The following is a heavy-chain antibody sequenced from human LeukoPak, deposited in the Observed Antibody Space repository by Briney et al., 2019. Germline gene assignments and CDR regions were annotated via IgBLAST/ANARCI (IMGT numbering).Heavy chain of an antibody. CDR1: GFTFSSYS. V-gene: IGHV3-21*01. J-gene: IGHJ4*02. D-gene: IGHD4-17*01. CDR3: ARDTWTTVTHIFDY. CDR2: ISSSSSYI. Sequence: PGGSLRLSCAASGFTFSSYSMNWVRQAPGKGLEWVSSISSSSSYIYYADSVKGRFTISRDNAKESLYLQMNSLRVGDTAVYYCARDTWTTVTHIFDYWGQGTLVTVSS.